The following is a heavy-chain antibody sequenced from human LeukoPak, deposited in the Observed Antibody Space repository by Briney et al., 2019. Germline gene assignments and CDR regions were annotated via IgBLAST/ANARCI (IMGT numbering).Heavy chain of an antibody. J-gene: IGHJ4*02. D-gene: IGHD3-10*01. CDR1: GFTFTNAW. Sequence: GGSLRLSCVDSGFTFTNAWMSWVRQAPGKGLERIGRIKSKTDGGTTNYAEPVRGRFTISRDDSKSAVYLQMNSLKIEDTAVYYCTTDLGTYYHGSQRLIPIDYWGQGTLVTVSS. V-gene: IGHV3-15*01. CDR2: IKSKTDGGTT. CDR3: TTDLGTYYHGSQRLIPIDY.